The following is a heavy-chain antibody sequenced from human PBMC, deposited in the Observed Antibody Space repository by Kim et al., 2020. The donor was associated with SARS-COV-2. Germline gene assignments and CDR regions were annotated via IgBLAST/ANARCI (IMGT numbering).Heavy chain of an antibody. CDR1: GFTFSGYW. CDR2: INTDGTAT. V-gene: IGHV3-74*01. J-gene: IGHJ4*02. Sequence: GGSLRLSCAVSGFTFSGYWMHWVRQAPGKGLVWVSRINTDGTATTYADSVQGRFIISRDNAKNTLYLQMNSLTADDTAVYYCTRGGADGGYSTWGFWGQGTLVTVSS. CDR3: TRGGADGGYSTWGF. D-gene: IGHD2-21*02.